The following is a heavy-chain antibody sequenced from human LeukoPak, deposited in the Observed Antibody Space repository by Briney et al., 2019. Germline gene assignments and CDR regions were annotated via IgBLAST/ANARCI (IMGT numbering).Heavy chain of an antibody. CDR3: ARVGRYYYGSGSYYGYYFDS. Sequence: PGGSLRLSCAASEFTFSDYYMSWIRQAPGKGLEWVSYITSRSSYTDYADSVKGRFTISRDNAKNSLYLQMKSLRAEDTAVYYCARVGRYYYGSGSYYGYYFDSWGQGTLVTVSS. V-gene: IGHV3-11*03. J-gene: IGHJ4*02. CDR2: ITSRSSYT. CDR1: EFTFSDYY. D-gene: IGHD3-10*01.